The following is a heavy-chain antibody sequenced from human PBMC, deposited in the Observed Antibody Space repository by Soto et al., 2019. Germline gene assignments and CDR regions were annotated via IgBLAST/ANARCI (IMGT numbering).Heavy chain of an antibody. V-gene: IGHV1-18*01. CDR3: ARVHKSGRIVVVPAATPNDAFDI. CDR2: ISAYSGNT. J-gene: IGHJ3*02. CDR1: GYTFTSYG. D-gene: IGHD2-2*01. Sequence: ASVKVSCTASGYTFTSYGISWVRQAPGQGLEWMGWISAYSGNTNYAQKLQGRVTMTTDTSTSTAYMELRSLRSDDTAVYYCARVHKSGRIVVVPAATPNDAFDIWGQGTMVTVSS.